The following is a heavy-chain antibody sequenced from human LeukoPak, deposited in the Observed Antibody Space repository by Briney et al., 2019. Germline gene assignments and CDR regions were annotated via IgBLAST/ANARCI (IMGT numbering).Heavy chain of an antibody. CDR1: GFTFSSYA. Sequence: GGSLRLSCAASGFTFSSYAMSWVRQAPGKGLEWVSAISGTGGNTYYADSVKGRFTISRDNSKNTLYLQMNSPRDEDTAVYYCAKAQSSGFYWYFDCWGQGTLVTVSS. D-gene: IGHD3-22*01. V-gene: IGHV3-23*01. CDR3: AKAQSSGFYWYFDC. J-gene: IGHJ4*02. CDR2: ISGTGGNT.